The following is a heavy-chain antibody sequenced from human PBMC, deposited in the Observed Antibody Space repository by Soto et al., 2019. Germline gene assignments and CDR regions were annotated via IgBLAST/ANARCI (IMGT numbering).Heavy chain of an antibody. CDR1: GFTFRSYA. V-gene: IGHV3-23*01. J-gene: IGHJ4*02. Sequence: PAGSLRLSCIGSGFTFRSYAISWVRQAPGKGLEWVAGISGSGDITYSADSVRGRFIISRDNSQNTLYLQMDSLRVEDTAVYYCAKWPITYLPGSAPFDLWGQGTRVTVSS. CDR2: ISGSGDIT. CDR3: AKWPITYLPGSAPFDL.